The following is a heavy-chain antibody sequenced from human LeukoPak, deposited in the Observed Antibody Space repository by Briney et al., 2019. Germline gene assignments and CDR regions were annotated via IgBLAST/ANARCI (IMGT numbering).Heavy chain of an antibody. CDR1: GYSFTSYW. D-gene: IGHD6-19*01. CDR2: IYPGDSDT. J-gene: IGHJ5*02. Sequence: MAGESLKISYKGSGYSFTSYWIGWVRQMPGKGLEWMGIIYPGDSDTRYSPSFQGQVTISADKSISTAYLQWSSLKASDTAMYYCARHKDAVAGTNWFDPWGQGTLVTVSS. CDR3: ARHKDAVAGTNWFDP. V-gene: IGHV5-51*01.